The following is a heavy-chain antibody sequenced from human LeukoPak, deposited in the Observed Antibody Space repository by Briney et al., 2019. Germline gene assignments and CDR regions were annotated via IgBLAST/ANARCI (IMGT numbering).Heavy chain of an antibody. D-gene: IGHD3-22*01. CDR1: GFTFYDYA. CDR2: ISWNSGSI. V-gene: IGHV3-9*01. J-gene: IGHJ3*02. CDR3: AKDTRGYYYDSSGYFSSDGAFDI. Sequence: SLRLSCXASGFTFYDYAMHWVRQAPGKGLEWVSGISWNSGSIVYADSVKGRFTISRDNAKSSLYLQMNSLRAEDTALYYCAKDTRGYYYDSSGYFSSDGAFDIWGQGTMVTVSS.